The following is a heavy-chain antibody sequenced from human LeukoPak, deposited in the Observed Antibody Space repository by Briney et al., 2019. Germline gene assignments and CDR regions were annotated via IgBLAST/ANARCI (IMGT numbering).Heavy chain of an antibody. D-gene: IGHD2-8*01. CDR3: AGVYYYYYMDV. J-gene: IGHJ6*03. V-gene: IGHV3-30*03. CDR1: GFTFSSYG. CDR2: ISYDGSNK. Sequence: GGSLRLSCAASGFTFSSYGMHWVRQAPGKGLEWVAVISYDGSNKYYADSVKGRFTISRDNSKNTLYLQMNSLRAEDTAVYCCAGVYYYYYMDVWGKGTTVTVSS.